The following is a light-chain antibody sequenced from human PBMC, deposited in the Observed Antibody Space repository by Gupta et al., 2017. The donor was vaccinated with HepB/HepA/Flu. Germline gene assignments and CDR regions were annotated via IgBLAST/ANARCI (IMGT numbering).Light chain of an antibody. CDR1: QSISSY. CDR3: QQSYSAPRT. V-gene: IGKV1-39*01. J-gene: IGKJ1*01. Sequence: DIQMTPPPSSLSASVGDRVTISCRASQSISSYLNWYQQKPGKAPKLLIYATSSLQSGVPSRFSGSGSGTEHTLTITSLQPEDSATYFCQQSYSAPRTFGQGTKVEIK. CDR2: ATS.